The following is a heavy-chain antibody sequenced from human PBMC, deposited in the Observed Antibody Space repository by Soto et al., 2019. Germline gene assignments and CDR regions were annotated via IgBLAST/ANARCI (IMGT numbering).Heavy chain of an antibody. V-gene: IGHV3-66*01. Sequence: EEQLVESGGGLVQPGGSLRLSCAASGFTVNSNYMSWVRQAPGKGLEWVSVIYSGGSTYYEDSVRGRFTISRDNSENTLYLQVNSLRAEDTAVYYCARGIQLWSWYFDLWGRGTLVTVSS. CDR3: ARGIQLWSWYFDL. CDR2: IYSGGST. CDR1: GFTVNSNY. J-gene: IGHJ2*01. D-gene: IGHD5-18*01.